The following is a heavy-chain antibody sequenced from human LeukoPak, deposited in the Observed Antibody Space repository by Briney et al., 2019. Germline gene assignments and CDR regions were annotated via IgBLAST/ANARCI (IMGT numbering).Heavy chain of an antibody. CDR3: VRETPRKYCSGGSSPAAVRYYFDY. Sequence: GGSLRLSCAASGFTFSSYGMHWVRQAPGKGLEWVAVISYDGSNRYYADSVKGRFTISRDNSKNTLYLQMNSLRAEDTAVYYCVRETPRKYCSGGSSPAAVRYYFDYWGQGTLVTVSS. D-gene: IGHD2-15*01. CDR1: GFTFSSYG. CDR2: ISYDGSNR. J-gene: IGHJ4*02. V-gene: IGHV3-30*03.